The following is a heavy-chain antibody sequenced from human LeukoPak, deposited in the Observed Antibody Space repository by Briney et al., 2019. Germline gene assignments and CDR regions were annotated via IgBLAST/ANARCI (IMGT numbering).Heavy chain of an antibody. D-gene: IGHD2-2*01. Sequence: SETLSLTCIVSGDSLSGSYWNWIRQPPGKGLEWIGYIYYSGSTNYNPSLKSRVTISVDTSKEQFSLKLSSVTAADTAVYYCARDPVDQPYWFFDLWGRGTLVTVSS. J-gene: IGHJ2*01. CDR3: ARDPVDQPYWFFDL. CDR1: GDSLSGSY. V-gene: IGHV4-59*01. CDR2: IYYSGST.